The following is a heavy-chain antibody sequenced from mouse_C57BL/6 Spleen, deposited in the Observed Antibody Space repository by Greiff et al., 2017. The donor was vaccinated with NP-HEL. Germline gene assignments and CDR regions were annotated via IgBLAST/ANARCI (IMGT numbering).Heavy chain of an antibody. CDR2: INPNYGTT. D-gene: IGHD2-4*01. CDR1: GYSFTDYN. Sequence: EVQLQQSGPELVKPGASVKISCKASGYSFTDYNMNWVKQSNGKSLEWIGVINPNYGTTSYNQKFKGKATLTVDQSSSTAYMQLNRLTYEDSAVYYCARGGDYDYDGPHAMDYWGQGTSVTVSS. CDR3: ARGGDYDYDGPHAMDY. J-gene: IGHJ4*01. V-gene: IGHV1-39*01.